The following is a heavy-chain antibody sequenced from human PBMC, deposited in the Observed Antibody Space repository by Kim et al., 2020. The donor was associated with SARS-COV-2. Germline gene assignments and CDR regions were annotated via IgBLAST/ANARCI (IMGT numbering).Heavy chain of an antibody. Sequence: CAEKFQGRVTTTADEATSTAYMELSSLRAEDTAVYYCARGVSGSYNWFDPWGQGTLGTVSS. J-gene: IGHJ5*02. CDR3: ARGVSGSYNWFDP. V-gene: IGHV1-69*01. D-gene: IGHD1-26*01.